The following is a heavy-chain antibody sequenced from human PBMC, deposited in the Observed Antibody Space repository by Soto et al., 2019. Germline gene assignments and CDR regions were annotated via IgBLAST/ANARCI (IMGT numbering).Heavy chain of an antibody. CDR3: ARTSAAGKYYYGMDG. Sequence: GESLKISCKGSGYSFTSYWIGWVRQMPGKGLEWMGIIYPGDSDTRYSPSFQGQVTISADKSISTAYLQWSSLKASDTAMYYCARTSAAGKYYYGMDGRGQGTTVTVSS. J-gene: IGHJ6*02. V-gene: IGHV5-51*01. D-gene: IGHD6-13*01. CDR1: GYSFTSYW. CDR2: IYPGDSDT.